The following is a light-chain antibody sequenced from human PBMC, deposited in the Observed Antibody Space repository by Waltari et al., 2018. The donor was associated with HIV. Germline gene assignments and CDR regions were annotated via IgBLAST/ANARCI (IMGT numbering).Light chain of an antibody. CDR3: QQYNNWPFT. J-gene: IGKJ3*01. CDR2: GAS. Sequence: VMTQSPATLSVSPGDRATLSCKTSQRISTNLAWYQQKPGQVPRLLLDGASTRATGIPDRFSCSTSVTDFTLTISSLQSEDSAVYYCQQYNNWPFTFGPGTRLEIK. V-gene: IGKV3-15*01. CDR1: QRISTN.